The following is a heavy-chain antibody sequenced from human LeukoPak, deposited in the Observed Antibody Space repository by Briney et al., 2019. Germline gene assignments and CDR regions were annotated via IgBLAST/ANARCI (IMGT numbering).Heavy chain of an antibody. Sequence: GGSLRLSCAASGFTFSSYAMSWVRQAPGKGLEWVSAISCSGGSTYYADSVKGRFTISRDNSKNTLYLQMNSLRAEDTAVYYCAKPYMVRGVIQRFDPWGQGTLVTVSS. CDR1: GFTFSSYA. D-gene: IGHD3-10*01. V-gene: IGHV3-23*01. J-gene: IGHJ5*02. CDR2: ISCSGGST. CDR3: AKPYMVRGVIQRFDP.